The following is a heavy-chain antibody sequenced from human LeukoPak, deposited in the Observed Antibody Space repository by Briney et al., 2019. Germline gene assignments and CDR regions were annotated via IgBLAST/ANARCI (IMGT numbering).Heavy chain of an antibody. CDR2: ISVSGGNT. Sequence: GGSLRLSCAASGFTFSSYAMTLVRQAPGKGLEWVSDISVSGGNTYYADSVQGRFIISRDNSKNTLNLQMNSLRVEDTAVYYCAKGASGSYHTPYDYWGQGSLVTVSS. J-gene: IGHJ4*02. CDR3: AKGASGSYHTPYDY. CDR1: GFTFSSYA. V-gene: IGHV3-23*01. D-gene: IGHD1-26*01.